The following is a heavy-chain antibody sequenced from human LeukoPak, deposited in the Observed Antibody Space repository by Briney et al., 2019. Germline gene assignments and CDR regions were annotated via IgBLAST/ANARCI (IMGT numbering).Heavy chain of an antibody. V-gene: IGHV4-30-4*01. J-gene: IGHJ4*02. Sequence: PSETLSLTCTVSGGSISSGDYYWSWIRQPPGKGLEWIGYIDYSGSTYYNPSLKSRVTISVDTSENQFSLKLSSVTAADTAVYYCAREIRSAFDYWGQGTLVTVSS. CDR1: GGSISSGDYY. D-gene: IGHD2-15*01. CDR2: IDYSGST. CDR3: AREIRSAFDY.